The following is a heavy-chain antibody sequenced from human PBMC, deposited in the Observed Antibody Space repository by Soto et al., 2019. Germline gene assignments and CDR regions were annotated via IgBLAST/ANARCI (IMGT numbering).Heavy chain of an antibody. CDR3: ARGGHYDSSGHATGWFDP. D-gene: IGHD3-22*01. V-gene: IGHV6-1*01. Sequence: QVQLQQSGPGLVKPSQTLSLTCAISGDSVSSNSAAWNWIRQSPSRGLEWLGRTYYRSKWYNDYAVSVKSRIPINPDTSKNQFSLQLNSVTPEDTAVYYCARGGHYDSSGHATGWFDPWGQGTLVTVSS. CDR1: GDSVSSNSAA. CDR2: TYYRSKWYN. J-gene: IGHJ5*02.